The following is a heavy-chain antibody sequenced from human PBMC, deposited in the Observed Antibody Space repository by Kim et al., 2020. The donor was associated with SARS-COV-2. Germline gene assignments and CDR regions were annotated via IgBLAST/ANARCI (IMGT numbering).Heavy chain of an antibody. D-gene: IGHD5-18*01. V-gene: IGHV7-4-1*02. CDR1: GYTFSSYP. J-gene: IGHJ4*02. CDR2: INTNTGNP. CDR3: ARVGRAVATAMVNLDS. Sequence: ASVKVSCKASGYTFSSYPMNWVRQAPGQGLEWMGWINTNTGNPTYAQGFTGRFVFSLDTSVSTTDLHISSLKAEDTALYYCARVGRAVATAMVNLDSWGQGNLVTVSS.